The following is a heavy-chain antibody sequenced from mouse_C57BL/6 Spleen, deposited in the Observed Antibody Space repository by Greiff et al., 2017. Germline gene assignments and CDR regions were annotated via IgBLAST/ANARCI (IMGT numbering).Heavy chain of an antibody. Sequence: QVQLKQSGAELVKPGASVKLSCKASGYTFTSYWMQWVKQRPGQGLEWIGEIDPSDSYTNYNQKFKGKATLTVDTSSSTAYMQLSSLTSEDSAVYYCARSLGRYCDYWGQGTTLTVSS. V-gene: IGHV1-50*01. CDR3: ARSLGRYCDY. CDR2: IDPSDSYT. D-gene: IGHD4-1*01. J-gene: IGHJ2*01. CDR1: GYTFTSYW.